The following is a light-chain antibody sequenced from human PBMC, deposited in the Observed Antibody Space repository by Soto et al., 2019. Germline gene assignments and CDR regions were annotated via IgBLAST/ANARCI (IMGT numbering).Light chain of an antibody. Sequence: DIQMTQSPSTLYASVGDRVTITCRASQSICASLAWFQQKPGKAPNLLIYKASSLESGVPSRFSGSGSGTAFTLTISTLQPDDFATYYCQQYTSSPRTFGGGTKVEIK. CDR2: KAS. CDR3: QQYTSSPRT. J-gene: IGKJ4*01. V-gene: IGKV1-5*03. CDR1: QSICAS.